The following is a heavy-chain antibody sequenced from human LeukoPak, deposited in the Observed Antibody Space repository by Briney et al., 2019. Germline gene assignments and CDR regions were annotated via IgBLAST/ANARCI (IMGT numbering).Heavy chain of an antibody. D-gene: IGHD4-23*01. Sequence: ASVKVSCKASGGTFSSSAISWVRQAPGQGLEWMGGIIPLFGTANYAQKFQGRVTITADTSTITAHMEMSSLRSEDTAVYYCARERHDYGGFDYWGKGTLVTVSS. V-gene: IGHV1-69*06. CDR3: ARERHDYGGFDY. J-gene: IGHJ4*02. CDR2: IIPLFGTA. CDR1: GGTFSSSA.